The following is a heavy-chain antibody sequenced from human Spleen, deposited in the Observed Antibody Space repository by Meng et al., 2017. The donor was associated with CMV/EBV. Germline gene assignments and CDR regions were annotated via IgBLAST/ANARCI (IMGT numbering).Heavy chain of an antibody. CDR1: GGSISSYY. CDR3: AGKRGYSSSYNFDY. Sequence: GSLRLSCTVSGGSISSYYWSWIRQPPGKGLEWIGYIYYSGSTNYNPSLKSRVTISVDTSKNQFSLKLSSVAAAGTAVYYCAGKRGYSSSYNFDYWGQGTLVTAPQ. CDR2: IYYSGST. D-gene: IGHD6-6*01. V-gene: IGHV4-59*01. J-gene: IGHJ4*02.